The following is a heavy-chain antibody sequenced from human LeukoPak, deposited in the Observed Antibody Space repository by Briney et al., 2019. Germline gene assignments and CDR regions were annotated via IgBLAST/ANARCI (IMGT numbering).Heavy chain of an antibody. CDR2: FDPEDGET. J-gene: IGHJ5*02. CDR1: GYTLTELS. CDR3: ATVGYCSSTSCYSDWFDP. D-gene: IGHD2-2*01. V-gene: IGHV1-24*01. Sequence: ASVKVSCKVSGYTLTELSMHWVRQAPGKGLEWMGGFDPEDGETIYAQKFQGRVTMTEDTSTDTAYMELSSLRSEDTAMYYCATVGYCSSTSCYSDWFDPWGQGTLVTVSS.